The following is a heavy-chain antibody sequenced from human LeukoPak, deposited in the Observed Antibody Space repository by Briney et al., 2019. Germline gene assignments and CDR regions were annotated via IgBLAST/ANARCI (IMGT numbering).Heavy chain of an antibody. V-gene: IGHV3-21*01. CDR1: GFTFSSYS. Sequence: PGGPLRLSCAASGFTFSSYSMNWVRQAPGKGLEWVSSISSSSSYIYYADSVKRRFTISRDNAKNSLYLQMNSLRAEDRAVYYCARGPAEVVVVPAAGYNDAFDIWGQGTMVTVSS. D-gene: IGHD2-2*01. CDR3: ARGPAEVVVVPAAGYNDAFDI. CDR2: ISSSSSYI. J-gene: IGHJ3*02.